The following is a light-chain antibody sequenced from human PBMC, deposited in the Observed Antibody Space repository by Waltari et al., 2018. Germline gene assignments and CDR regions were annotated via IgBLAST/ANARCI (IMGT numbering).Light chain of an antibody. CDR1: ESIGNY. V-gene: IGKV3-11*01. J-gene: IGKJ3*01. CDR3: QQRGNWPPYT. Sequence: DIVLTQPTAPLSLSPGERATLSCRPSESIGNYLAWYQQKPGQPPRLLINDTSTRATGIQAKFSGSGSGTDFTLTISSLEPEDFAVYYCQQRGNWPPYTFGPGTKVDVK. CDR2: DTS.